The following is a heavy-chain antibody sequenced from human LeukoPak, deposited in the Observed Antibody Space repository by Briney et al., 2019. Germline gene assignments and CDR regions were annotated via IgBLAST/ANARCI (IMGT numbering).Heavy chain of an antibody. D-gene: IGHD3-22*01. V-gene: IGHV3-30*02. Sequence: PGGSLRLSCAASGFTFSSYGMHWVRQAPGKGLEWVAFIRYDGSNKYYADSVKGRFAISRDNSKNTLYLQMNSLRAEDTAVYYCAKDRYYYDSSGSPLDYWGQGTLVTVSS. J-gene: IGHJ4*02. CDR3: AKDRYYYDSSGSPLDY. CDR2: IRYDGSNK. CDR1: GFTFSSYG.